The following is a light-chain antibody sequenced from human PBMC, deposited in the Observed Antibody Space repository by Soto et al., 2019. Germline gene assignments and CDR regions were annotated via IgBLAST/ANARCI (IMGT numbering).Light chain of an antibody. CDR1: QSVSSN. V-gene: IGKV3-20*01. J-gene: IGKJ2*01. CDR2: GAS. Sequence: EIVMTQSPATLSVSPGERATLSCRASQSVSSNLAWYQQKPGQAPRLLIYGASNRATGIPDRFSGSGSGTDFTLTISRLEPEDFAVYYCHHYGTSPPNAFGQGTTLEIK. CDR3: HHYGTSPPNA.